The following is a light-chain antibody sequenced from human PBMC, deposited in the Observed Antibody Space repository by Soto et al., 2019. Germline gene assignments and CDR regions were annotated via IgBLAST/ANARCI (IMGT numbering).Light chain of an antibody. J-gene: IGKJ5*01. CDR3: HQYGSSPIT. Sequence: ETVLTQSPGTLSLSPGERATLSCRASQSVTSTHLAWYQQKPGQAPRLLIYGVSSRATAIPGRLSCSGSVTDFTLTISRLEPEDLAVYYCHQYGSSPITVGPGTRLEIK. CDR1: QSVTSTH. CDR2: GVS. V-gene: IGKV3-20*01.